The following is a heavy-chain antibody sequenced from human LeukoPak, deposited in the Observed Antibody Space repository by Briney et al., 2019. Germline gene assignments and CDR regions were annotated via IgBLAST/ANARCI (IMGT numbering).Heavy chain of an antibody. Sequence: GGSLRLSSAASGFTFSSYSMNWVRQAPGKGLEWVSSISSSSSYIYYADSVKGRFTISRDNAKNSLYLQMNSLRAEDTAVYYCARDLRLYYYGSGSRSPPGYRGQGTLVTVSS. CDR3: ARDLRLYYYGSGSRSPPGY. V-gene: IGHV3-21*01. D-gene: IGHD3-10*01. J-gene: IGHJ4*02. CDR1: GFTFSSYS. CDR2: ISSSSSYI.